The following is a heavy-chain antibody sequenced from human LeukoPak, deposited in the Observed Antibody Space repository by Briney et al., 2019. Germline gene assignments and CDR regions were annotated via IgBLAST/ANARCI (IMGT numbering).Heavy chain of an antibody. CDR1: GFTFTNCW. CDR3: ARGRYGDYH. D-gene: IGHD4-17*01. Sequence: GGSLRLSCAASGFTFTNCWMFWVRQAPGKGLVWVSGINPDGSTTTYADSVKGRFTISRENAKSTPYLHMNILRVEDTAVYYCARGRYGDYHWGQGILVTVSS. J-gene: IGHJ4*02. CDR2: INPDGSTT. V-gene: IGHV3-74*01.